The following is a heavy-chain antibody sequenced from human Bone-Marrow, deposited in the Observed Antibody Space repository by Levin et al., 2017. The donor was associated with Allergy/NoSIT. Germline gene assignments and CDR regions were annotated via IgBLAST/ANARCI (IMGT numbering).Heavy chain of an antibody. V-gene: IGHV3-7*01. D-gene: IGHD6-19*01. Sequence: GGSLRLSCAASGLTFNNYWMTWVRQAPGKGLEWVANIKQDGSEKYYADSVKGRLIISRDNARNSLYLQMNSLRVEDTAVYYCATYSSTWGWIDPWGQGTLVTVSS. CDR2: IKQDGSEK. J-gene: IGHJ5*02. CDR3: ATYSSTWGWIDP. CDR1: GLTFNNYW.